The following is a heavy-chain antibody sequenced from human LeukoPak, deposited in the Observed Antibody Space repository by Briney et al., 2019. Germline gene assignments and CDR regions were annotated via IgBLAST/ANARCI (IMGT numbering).Heavy chain of an antibody. CDR3: AKGGYYFDY. D-gene: IGHD3-16*01. J-gene: IGHJ4*02. Sequence: GLEWVSAISGSGGSTYYADSVKGRFTISRDDSKNTLYLQMNSLRAEDTAVYYCAKGGYYFDYWGQGTLVTVSS. CDR2: ISGSGGST. V-gene: IGHV3-23*01.